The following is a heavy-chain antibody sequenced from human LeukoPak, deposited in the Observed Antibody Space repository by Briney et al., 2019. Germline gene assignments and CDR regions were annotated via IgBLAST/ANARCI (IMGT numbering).Heavy chain of an antibody. CDR1: GGSFSGYY. J-gene: IGHJ4*02. CDR3: ARVRVLIVRWLVREAGYFDY. Sequence: SETLSLTCAVYGGSFSGYYWSWIRQPPGKGLEWIGETNHSGSTNYNPSLKSRVTISVDTSKNQFSLKLSSVTAADTAVYYCARVRVLIVRWLVREAGYFDYWGQGTLVTVSS. D-gene: IGHD6-19*01. V-gene: IGHV4-34*01. CDR2: TNHSGST.